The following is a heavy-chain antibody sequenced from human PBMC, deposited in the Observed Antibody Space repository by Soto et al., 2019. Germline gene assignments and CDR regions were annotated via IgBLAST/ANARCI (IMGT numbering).Heavy chain of an antibody. D-gene: IGHD6-13*01. Sequence: QVLLVQSSAEVKKPGSSVKVSCKASGGTFTSTAFSWVRQAPGQGLEWMGGIIPALGPPNSAQKFQARLTLTADASTTTVQMELSSLRSDDTAVYYCASSAGLDHLLNYYGLNVWGQGTTVTVSS. CDR1: GGTFTSTA. V-gene: IGHV1-69*01. CDR2: IIPALGPP. CDR3: ASSAGLDHLLNYYGLNV. J-gene: IGHJ6*02.